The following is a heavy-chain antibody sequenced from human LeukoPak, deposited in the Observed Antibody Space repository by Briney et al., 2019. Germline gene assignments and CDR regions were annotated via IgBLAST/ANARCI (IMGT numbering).Heavy chain of an antibody. CDR3: AKESSDYDDLASDFDY. V-gene: IGHV3-30*18. CDR1: GFTFSIYA. CDR2: ISFDGSNK. J-gene: IGHJ4*02. Sequence: GRSLRLSCAVSGFTFSIYAMHWVRQAPGKGLEWVAFISFDGSNKSYLDSVKGRFTISRDNSKNTLYLHMNSLRAEDTAVYYCAKESSDYDDLASDFDYWGQGTLVTVSS. D-gene: IGHD3-22*01.